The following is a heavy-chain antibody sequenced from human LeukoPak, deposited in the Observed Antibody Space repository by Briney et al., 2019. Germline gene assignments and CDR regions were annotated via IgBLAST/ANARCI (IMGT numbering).Heavy chain of an antibody. CDR3: AKQLGYCSDGSCYFPY. D-gene: IGHD2-15*01. Sequence: GGSLRLSCAASGFTFSIYGIHWVRQAPGKGLEWVSAISNNGGYTYYADSVQGRFTISRDNSKSTLCLQMNSLRAEDTAVYYCAKQLGYCSDGSCYFPYWGQGTLVTVSS. J-gene: IGHJ4*02. V-gene: IGHV3-23*01. CDR2: ISNNGGYT. CDR1: GFTFSIYG.